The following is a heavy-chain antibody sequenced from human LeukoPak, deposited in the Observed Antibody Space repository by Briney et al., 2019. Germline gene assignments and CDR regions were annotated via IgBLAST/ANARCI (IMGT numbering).Heavy chain of an antibody. CDR3: ARDLAAAGSKGY. CDR1: GYTFTSYG. D-gene: IGHD6-13*01. CDR2: ISAYNGNT. J-gene: IGHJ4*02. Sequence: ASVKVSCKASGYTFTSYGISWVRQAPGQGLERMGWISAYNGNTNYAQKLQGRVTMTTDTPTSTAYMELRSLRSDDTAVYYCARDLAAAGSKGYWGQGTLVTVSS. V-gene: IGHV1-18*01.